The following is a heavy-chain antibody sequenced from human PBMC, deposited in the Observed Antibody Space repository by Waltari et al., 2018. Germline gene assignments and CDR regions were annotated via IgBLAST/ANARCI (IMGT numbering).Heavy chain of an antibody. CDR1: GFTFSSYA. D-gene: IGHD6-6*01. J-gene: IGHJ4*02. CDR2: ISYDGSNK. V-gene: IGHV3-30-3*01. Sequence: QVQLVESGGGVVQPGRSLRLSCAASGFTFSSYAMHWVRLAPGKGLEWVAVISYDGSNKYYADSVKGRFTISRDNSKNTLYLQMNSLRAEDTAVYYCARGDSSSILYFDYWGQGTLVTVSS. CDR3: ARGDSSSILYFDY.